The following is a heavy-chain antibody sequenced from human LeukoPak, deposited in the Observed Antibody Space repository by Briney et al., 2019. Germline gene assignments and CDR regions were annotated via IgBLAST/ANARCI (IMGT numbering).Heavy chain of an antibody. J-gene: IGHJ4*02. CDR2: LYPGGDRA. V-gene: IGHV1-46*01. Sequence: ASVKVSCKASGYTFTGYYMHWVRQAPGQGLEWMAVLYPGGDRAIYAQRFQGRLTLTRDTSTNTVYMEVSSLASEDTAVYYCASEVPRTSRFDHWGQGTLVTVSS. CDR1: GYTFTGYY. D-gene: IGHD2-8*01. CDR3: ASEVPRTSRFDH.